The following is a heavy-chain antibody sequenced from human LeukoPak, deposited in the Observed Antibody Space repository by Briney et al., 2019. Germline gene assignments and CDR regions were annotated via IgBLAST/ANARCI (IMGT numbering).Heavy chain of an antibody. Sequence: SETLSLTCTVSGGSVSSGNYYWTWIRQPAGKRLEWIGQIYTSGTTKYNPSLKSRVTISVDTSKNQFSLQLSSVTAADTAVYYCAREKRQWLVHGRVFDSWGQGTLVTISS. D-gene: IGHD6-19*01. J-gene: IGHJ4*02. CDR2: IYTSGTT. CDR1: GGSVSSGNYY. CDR3: AREKRQWLVHGRVFDS. V-gene: IGHV4-61*09.